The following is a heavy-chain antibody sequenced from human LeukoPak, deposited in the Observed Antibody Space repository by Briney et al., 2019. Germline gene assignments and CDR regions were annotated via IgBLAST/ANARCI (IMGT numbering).Heavy chain of an antibody. CDR1: GFTFSSYW. J-gene: IGHJ4*02. CDR3: ARLKRNGYYDSSGYYYFDY. D-gene: IGHD3-22*01. V-gene: IGHV3-7*01. Sequence: GGSLRLSCAASGFTFSSYWMSWVRQAPGKGLEWVVNIKQDGSEKYYVDSVKGRFTISRDNAKNSLYLQMNSLRAEDTAVYYCARLKRNGYYDSSGYYYFDYWGQGTLVTVSS. CDR2: IKQDGSEK.